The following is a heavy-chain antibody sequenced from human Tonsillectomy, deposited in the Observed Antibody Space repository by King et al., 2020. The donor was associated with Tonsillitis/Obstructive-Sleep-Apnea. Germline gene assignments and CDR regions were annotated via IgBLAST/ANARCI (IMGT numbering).Heavy chain of an antibody. CDR1: GYTFNGYY. J-gene: IGHJ4*02. CDR3: AMLDYYYYSSSSR. CDR2: VNPNSGGT. V-gene: IGHV1-2*02. Sequence: VQLVESGAEVKKPGASVKVSCKTSGYTFNGYYIHWVRQAPGQGLEWMGWVNPNSGGTSYAQKFQDRVTMTSDTSITTAYMELSRLRSDDTAVYYCAMLDYYYYSSSSRWGQGALVTVSS. D-gene: IGHD3-22*01.